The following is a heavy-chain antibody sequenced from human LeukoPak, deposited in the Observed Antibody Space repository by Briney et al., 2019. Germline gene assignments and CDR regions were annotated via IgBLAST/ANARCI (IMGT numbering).Heavy chain of an antibody. D-gene: IGHD3-22*01. CDR3: AKEGGYYYESSGYYFDY. V-gene: IGHV3-23*01. Sequence: GGSLRLSCSASGFTFSSYAMHWVRQAPGKGLEWVSAISGSGGSTYYADSVEGRFTISRGNSKNTLYLQMNSLRAEDTAVYYCAKEGGYYYESSGYYFDYWGQGTLVTVSS. CDR2: ISGSGGST. CDR1: GFTFSSYA. J-gene: IGHJ4*02.